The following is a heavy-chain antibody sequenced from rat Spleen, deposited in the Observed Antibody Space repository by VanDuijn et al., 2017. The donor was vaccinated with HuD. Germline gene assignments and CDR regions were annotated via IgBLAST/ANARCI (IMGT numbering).Heavy chain of an antibody. J-gene: IGHJ2*01. CDR3: TRELRG. CDR2: ITNTGGST. Sequence: EVQLVESGGGLVQPGRSLKLSCAVSGFTFSDYYMAWVRQAPTKGLEWVASITNTGGSTYYPDSVKGRFTISRDNAKSTLYLQMNSLRSEDTATYYCTRELRGWGQGVMVTVSS. V-gene: IGHV5-20*01. D-gene: IGHD4-3*01. CDR1: GFTFSDYY.